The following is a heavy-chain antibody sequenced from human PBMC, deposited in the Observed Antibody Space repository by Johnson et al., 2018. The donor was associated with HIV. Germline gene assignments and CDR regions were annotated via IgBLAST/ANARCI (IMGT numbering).Heavy chain of an antibody. V-gene: IGHV3-20*04. CDR3: ERAPTTHNVRLTGDVGAFDI. CDR2: FYRNGGST. J-gene: IGHJ3*02. CDR1: GFTLDDYD. D-gene: IGHD7-27*01. Sequence: VQLVESGGGVVRPGGSLRLSCVASGFTLDDYDMSWVRQAPGKGLEWVCGFYRNGGSTGYAASVKGRFTISRDNAKNSLYLQMNSLTAEDTAVYYCERAPTTHNVRLTGDVGAFDIWGQGTMVTVSS.